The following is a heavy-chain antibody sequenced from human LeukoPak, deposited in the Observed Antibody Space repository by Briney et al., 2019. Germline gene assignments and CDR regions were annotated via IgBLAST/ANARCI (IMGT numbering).Heavy chain of an antibody. CDR3: ARGPKGNYYYYYYMDV. J-gene: IGHJ6*03. V-gene: IGHV1-69*05. D-gene: IGHD3-10*01. CDR2: IIPIFGTA. Sequence: SVKVSCKASGGTFSSYAISWVRQAPGQGLEWMGGIIPIFGTANYAQKFQGRVTITTDESTSTAYMELSSLRSEDTAVYYCARGPKGNYYYYYYMDVWGKGTTVTVSS. CDR1: GGTFSSYA.